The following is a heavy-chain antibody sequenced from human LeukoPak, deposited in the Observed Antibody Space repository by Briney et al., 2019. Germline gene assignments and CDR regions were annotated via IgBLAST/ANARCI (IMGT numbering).Heavy chain of an antibody. CDR3: ARLVPEKFFEWDPEGYFDY. Sequence: SETLSLTCAVSGEPFSGYYWTWIRQSPGKGLEWIGQINRDGRTKYKPSLKSRVTLSIDTSKNHFSLNLTLVTAADTAVYYCARLVPEKFFEWDPEGYFDYWGQGTLVAVSS. D-gene: IGHD3-3*01. CDR1: GEPFSGYY. V-gene: IGHV4-34*01. CDR2: INRDGRT. J-gene: IGHJ4*02.